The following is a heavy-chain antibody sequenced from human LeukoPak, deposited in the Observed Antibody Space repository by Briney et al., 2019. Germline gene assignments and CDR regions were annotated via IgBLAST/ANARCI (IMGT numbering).Heavy chain of an antibody. CDR1: GYTFTSYD. Sequence: ASAKVSCKASGYTFTSYDINWVRQATGQGLEWMGWMNPNSGNTGYAQKFQGRVTMTRNTSISTAYMELSSLRSEDTAVYYCARGELLWFGELYYGMDVWGQGTTVTVSS. CDR3: ARGELLWFGELYYGMDV. V-gene: IGHV1-8*01. CDR2: MNPNSGNT. J-gene: IGHJ6*02. D-gene: IGHD3-10*01.